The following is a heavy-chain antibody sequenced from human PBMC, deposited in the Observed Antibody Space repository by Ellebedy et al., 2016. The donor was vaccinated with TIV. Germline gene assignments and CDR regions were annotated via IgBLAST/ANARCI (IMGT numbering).Heavy chain of an antibody. CDR3: ARCPGDTAMVTCYFDY. J-gene: IGHJ4*02. CDR1: GGSFSGYY. V-gene: IGHV4-34*01. Sequence: MPSETLSLTCAVYGGSFSGYYWRWIRQPPGKGLEWIGEINHSGSTNYNPSLKSRVTVSVDTSKNQFSLKLSSVTAADTAVYYCARCPGDTAMVTCYFDYWGQGTLVTVSS. D-gene: IGHD5-18*01. CDR2: INHSGST.